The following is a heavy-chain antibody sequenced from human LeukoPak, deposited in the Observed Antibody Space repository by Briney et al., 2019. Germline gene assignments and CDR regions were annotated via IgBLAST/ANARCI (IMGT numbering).Heavy chain of an antibody. J-gene: IGHJ4*02. D-gene: IGHD3-22*01. CDR3: ARDSQYYYDSSGDTPFDY. Sequence: GGSLRVSCAASGFTVYNNYMIWIRQAPGRGLEWVSLIYSTGVTNYADSVKGRFTISRDNAKNSLYLQMNSLRAEDTAVYYCARDSQYYYDSSGDTPFDYWGQGTLVTVSS. CDR1: GFTVYNNY. CDR2: IYSTGVT. V-gene: IGHV3-53*01.